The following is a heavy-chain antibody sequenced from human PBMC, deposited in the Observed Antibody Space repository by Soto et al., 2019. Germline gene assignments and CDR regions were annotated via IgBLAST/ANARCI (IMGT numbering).Heavy chain of an antibody. Sequence: PSETPSLTCTVSCDSISSYSWSWIRQVAGKGLEWIGRLYTSGSTKYSPSLKSRVTMSVDASKNQFSMRLSSVTAADTEVYYCRGYSDYDSQGSDGWAQRTTVTV. CDR1: CDSISSYS. CDR3: RGYSDYDSQGSDG. D-gene: IGHD5-12*01. V-gene: IGHV4-4*07. J-gene: IGHJ6*02. CDR2: LYTSGST.